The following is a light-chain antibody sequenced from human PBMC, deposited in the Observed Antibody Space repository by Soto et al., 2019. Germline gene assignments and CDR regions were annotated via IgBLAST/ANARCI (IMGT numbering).Light chain of an antibody. CDR1: QSLSGW. V-gene: IGKV1-5*03. CDR2: QAS. J-gene: IGKJ4*01. CDR3: QQYHSYPLT. Sequence: DIQMTQSPSTMSASVGDSVTITCRASQSLSGWLTWYQQKPGRAHKLLIYQASSLKSGVPSRFSGSGSGTEFTLTISSLQPDDFATYYCQQYHSYPLTFGGGTKVEIK.